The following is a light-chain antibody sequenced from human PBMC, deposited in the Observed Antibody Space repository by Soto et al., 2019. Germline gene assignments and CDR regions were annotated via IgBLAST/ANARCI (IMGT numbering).Light chain of an antibody. CDR2: GAS. CDR1: QSVSSNF. CDR3: QQRSNWPPVT. V-gene: IGKV3D-20*02. Sequence: EIVLTQSPGTLSLSPGERATLSCRASQSVSSNFLAWYQEKLGQAPRLLIYGASKRATGIPDRFSGSGSGTDFTLTISSLEPEDFGVYYCQQRSNWPPVTFGGGTKVEIK. J-gene: IGKJ4*01.